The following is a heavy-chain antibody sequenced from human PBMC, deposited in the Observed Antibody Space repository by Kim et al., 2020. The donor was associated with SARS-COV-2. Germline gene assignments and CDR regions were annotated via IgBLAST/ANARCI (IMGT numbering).Heavy chain of an antibody. D-gene: IGHD6-19*01. CDR3: ARDPAVVYGMDV. Sequence: GGSLRLSCAASGFTFSSYSMNWVRQAPGKGLEWVSSISSSSSYIYYADSVKGRFTISRDNAKNSLYLQMNSLRAEDTAVYYCARDPAVVYGMDVWGQGTTVTVSS. CDR1: GFTFSSYS. V-gene: IGHV3-21*01. CDR2: ISSSSSYI. J-gene: IGHJ6*02.